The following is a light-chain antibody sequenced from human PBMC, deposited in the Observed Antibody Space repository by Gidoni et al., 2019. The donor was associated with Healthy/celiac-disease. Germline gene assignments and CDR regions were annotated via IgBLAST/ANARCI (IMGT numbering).Light chain of an antibody. CDR1: QSISSY. J-gene: IGKJ1*01. V-gene: IGKV1-39*01. CDR2: AAS. CDR3: KQSYSTPWT. Sequence: DIQMTQSPSSLSASVGDRVTITCRASQSISSYLNCYQQKPGKAPKLLIYAASSLQSGVPSRFSGSGSGTDFTLTISSLQPEDFATYYCKQSYSTPWTFGQGTKVEIK.